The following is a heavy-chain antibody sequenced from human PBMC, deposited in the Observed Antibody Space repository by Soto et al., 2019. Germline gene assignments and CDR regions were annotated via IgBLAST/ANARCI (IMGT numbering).Heavy chain of an antibody. V-gene: IGHV4-61*08. D-gene: IGHD2-2*03. CDR2: FYYSGST. Sequence: LSATLSLTCAVSGGSVSGGGYLWSWVRQPPGKGLEWIGYFYYSGSTKYNPSLKSRVTILEDTSKNQFSLKLNSVTAADTAGDYFAREGRMGIVDYWGQGALVTVS. CDR1: GGSVSGGGYL. J-gene: IGHJ4*02. CDR3: AREGRMGIVDY.